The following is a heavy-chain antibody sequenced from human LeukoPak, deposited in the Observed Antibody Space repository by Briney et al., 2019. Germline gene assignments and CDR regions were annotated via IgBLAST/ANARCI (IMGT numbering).Heavy chain of an antibody. CDR3: ARDPYSGGYGAYYYYYMDL. J-gene: IGHJ6*03. V-gene: IGHV3-30*04. CDR1: GFTFNIYP. D-gene: IGHD1-26*01. Sequence: GRSLRLSCVAPGFTFNIYPMHWVRQAPGTGLEWVALISNDGSNKYYADSVKGRFTISRDNAKNSLYLQMNGLRVEDTAVYYCARDPYSGGYGAYYYYYMDLWGKGTTVTISS. CDR2: ISNDGSNK.